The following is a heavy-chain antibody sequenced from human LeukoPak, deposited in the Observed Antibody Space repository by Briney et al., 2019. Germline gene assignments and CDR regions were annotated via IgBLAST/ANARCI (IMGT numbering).Heavy chain of an antibody. Sequence: GGSLRLSCEGSGFPFDNYAINWVRQAPGRGLEWLSVIIGTGGAAYYADSVKGRFTISRDNSKNTLYLQMNSLRAEDTAIYYCAKGGIVVVPTAPGHWGQGTLVTVSS. V-gene: IGHV3-23*01. CDR3: AKGGIVVVPTAPGH. CDR2: IIGTGGAA. D-gene: IGHD2-2*01. J-gene: IGHJ4*02. CDR1: GFPFDNYA.